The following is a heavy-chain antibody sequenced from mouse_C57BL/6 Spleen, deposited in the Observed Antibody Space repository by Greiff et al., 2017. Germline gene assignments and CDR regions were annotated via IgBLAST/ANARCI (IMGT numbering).Heavy chain of an antibody. V-gene: IGHV1-15*01. CDR2: IDPETGGT. D-gene: IGHD2-4*01. Sequence: QVQLQQSGAELVRPGASVTLSCKASGYTFTDYEMHWVKQTPVHGLEWIGAIDPETGGTAYNQKFKGKAILTADKSSSTAYMELRSLTSEDSAVYYCARRDYDYDVDFDYWGQGITLTVSS. J-gene: IGHJ2*01. CDR3: ARRDYDYDVDFDY. CDR1: GYTFTDYE.